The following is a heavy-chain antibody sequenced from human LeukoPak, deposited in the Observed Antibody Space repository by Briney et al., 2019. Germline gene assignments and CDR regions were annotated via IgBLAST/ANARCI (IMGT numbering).Heavy chain of an antibody. CDR2: ISYDGSNK. J-gene: IGHJ4*02. D-gene: IGHD2-15*01. Sequence: PGGSLRLSCAASGFTFSSYGMHWVRQAPGKGLEWVAVISYDGSNKYYADSVKGRFTISRDNSKNTLYLQMNSLRAEDTAVYYCARRAGSYSHSYDYWGQGTLVTVSS. V-gene: IGHV3-33*08. CDR1: GFTFSSYG. CDR3: ARRAGSYSHSYDY.